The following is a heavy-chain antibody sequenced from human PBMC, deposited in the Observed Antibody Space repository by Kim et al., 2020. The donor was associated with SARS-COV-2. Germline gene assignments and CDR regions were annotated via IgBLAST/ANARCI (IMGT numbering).Heavy chain of an antibody. CDR2: ISTNGDNT. CDR1: GFTFRNYA. CDR3: VKVLAVAGSRGYFDY. Sequence: GGSLRLSCSASGFTFRNYAMHWVRQAPGKGLEYVSAISTNGDNTYYADSVKGRFTISRDNSKNTLYLQMSSLRADDTAVYYCVKVLAVAGSRGYFDYWGQGTLVTVSS. D-gene: IGHD6-19*01. J-gene: IGHJ4*02. V-gene: IGHV3-64D*06.